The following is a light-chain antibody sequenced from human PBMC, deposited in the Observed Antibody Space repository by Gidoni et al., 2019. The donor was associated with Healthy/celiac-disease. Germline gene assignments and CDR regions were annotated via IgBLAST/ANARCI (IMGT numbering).Light chain of an antibody. J-gene: IGKJ4*01. CDR3: QQRSNWPPNX. CDR2: DAS. CDR1: QSVSSY. V-gene: IGKV3-11*01. Sequence: EIVLTQSPATLSLSPGERATLSCRASQSVSSYLAWYQQKPGQAPRLLIYDASNRATGIPARFSGSGSGTDFTLTISSREPEDFAVDYCQQRSNWPPNXVXGGTKVEIK.